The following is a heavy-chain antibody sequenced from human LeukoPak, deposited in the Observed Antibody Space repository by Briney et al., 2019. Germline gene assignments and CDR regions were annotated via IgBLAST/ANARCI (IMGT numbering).Heavy chain of an antibody. D-gene: IGHD5-12*01. J-gene: IGHJ5*02. CDR2: IKQDGSEK. CDR1: GSTFSSYW. V-gene: IGHV3-7*01. Sequence: GGSLRLSCAASGSTFSSYWMSWVRQAPGKGLEWVANIKQDGSEKYYVDSVKGRFTISRDNAKNSLYLQMNSLRAEDTAVYYCARKYSGYGSGWFDPWGQGTLVTVSS. CDR3: ARKYSGYGSGWFDP.